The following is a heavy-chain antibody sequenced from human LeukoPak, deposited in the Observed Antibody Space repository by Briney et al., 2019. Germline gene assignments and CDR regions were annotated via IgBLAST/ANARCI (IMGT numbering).Heavy chain of an antibody. CDR2: MNSVGSSR. CDR3: ASASSHRIAAGGDY. CDR1: GFTFSNYW. Sequence: GGSLRLSCAASGFTFSNYWMHWVRQAPGKGLVWVSRMNSVGSSRNYADSVKGRFTISRDNAKNTVYLQMNSLRAEDTAVYYCASASSHRIAAGGDYWGQGILVTVSS. V-gene: IGHV3-74*01. D-gene: IGHD6-13*01. J-gene: IGHJ4*02.